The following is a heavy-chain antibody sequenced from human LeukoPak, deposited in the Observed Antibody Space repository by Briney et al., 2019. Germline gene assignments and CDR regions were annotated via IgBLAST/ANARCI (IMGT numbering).Heavy chain of an antibody. CDR1: GFTFSSYW. Sequence: GGSLRVSCAASGFTFSSYWMSWVRQAPGNGLEWVGRIKSKTDGGTTDYAAPVKGRFTISRDDSKNTLYLQMSSLKTEDTAVYYCTTDQDYGDHDYWGQGTLVTVSS. J-gene: IGHJ4*02. CDR3: TTDQDYGDHDY. CDR2: IKSKTDGGTT. D-gene: IGHD4-17*01. V-gene: IGHV3-15*01.